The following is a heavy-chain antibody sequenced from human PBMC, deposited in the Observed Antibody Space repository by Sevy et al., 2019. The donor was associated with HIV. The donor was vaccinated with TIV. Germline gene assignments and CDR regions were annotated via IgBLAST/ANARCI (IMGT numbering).Heavy chain of an antibody. CDR1: GFTFSSYE. Sequence: GGSLRLSCAASGFTFSSYEMNWVRQAPGKGLEWVSYISSSGSTIYYADSVKGRFTISRDNAKNSLYLQMNSLRAEDTAVYYCARSTYYYGSGSYYGVDYWGQGTLVTVSS. D-gene: IGHD3-10*01. CDR2: ISSSGSTI. V-gene: IGHV3-48*03. J-gene: IGHJ4*02. CDR3: ARSTYYYGSGSYYGVDY.